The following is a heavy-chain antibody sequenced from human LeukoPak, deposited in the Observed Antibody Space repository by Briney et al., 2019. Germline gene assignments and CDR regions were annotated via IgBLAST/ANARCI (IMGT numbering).Heavy chain of an antibody. CDR3: ARDLKGIQLSDAFDI. J-gene: IGHJ3*02. CDR2: IKQDGSEK. Sequence: GGSLRLSCAASGFTFSSYWMSWVRQAPGKGLEWVANIKQDGSEKYYVDSVKGRFTISRDNAKNSLYLQMNSLRAEDTAVYYCARDLKGIQLSDAFDIWGQGTMVTVSS. CDR1: GFTFSSYW. V-gene: IGHV3-7*01. D-gene: IGHD5-18*01.